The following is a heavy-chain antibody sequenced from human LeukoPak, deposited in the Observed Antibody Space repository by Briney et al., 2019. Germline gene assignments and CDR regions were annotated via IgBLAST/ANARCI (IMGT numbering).Heavy chain of an antibody. CDR3: ARDSSDSSSWYEGGAFDI. Sequence: ASVKVSCKASGYTFTSYAMHWVRQAPGQSPEWMGRINGDNINTKYSQKFQGRVTITADKSTSTAYMELSSLRSEDTAVYYCARDSSDSSSWYEGGAFDIWGQGTMVTVSS. D-gene: IGHD6-13*01. V-gene: IGHV1-3*01. CDR1: GYTFTSYA. CDR2: INGDNINT. J-gene: IGHJ3*02.